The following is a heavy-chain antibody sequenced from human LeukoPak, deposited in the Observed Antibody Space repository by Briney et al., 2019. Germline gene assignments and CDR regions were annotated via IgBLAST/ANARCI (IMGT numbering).Heavy chain of an antibody. CDR1: GGSISSYY. CDR2: IYYSGST. V-gene: IGHV4-59*01. Sequence: SETLSLTCTVSGGSISSYYWSWIRQPPGKGLEWIGYIYYSGSTNYNPSLKSRVTISVDTSKNQFSLKLSSVTAADTAVYYCARDPLEYPNAFDFWGQGTMVTVSS. CDR3: ARDPLEYPNAFDF. D-gene: IGHD6-6*01. J-gene: IGHJ3*01.